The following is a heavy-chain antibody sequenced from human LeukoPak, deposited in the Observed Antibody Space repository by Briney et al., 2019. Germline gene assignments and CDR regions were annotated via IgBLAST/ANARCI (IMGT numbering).Heavy chain of an antibody. V-gene: IGHV3-30*04. D-gene: IGHD6-19*01. CDR1: GFTFSSYA. CDR3: ATVGSGWYGSFDY. CDR2: ISYDGSNK. Sequence: GGSLRLSCAASGFTFSSYAMHWVRQAPGKGLEWVAVISYDGSNKYYADSVKGRFTISRDNSKNTLYLQMNSLRAEDTAVYYCATVGSGWYGSFDYWGQGTLVTVSS. J-gene: IGHJ4*02.